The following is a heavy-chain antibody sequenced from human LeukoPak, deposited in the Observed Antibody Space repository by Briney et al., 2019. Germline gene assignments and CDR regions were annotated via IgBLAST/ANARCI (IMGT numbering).Heavy chain of an antibody. Sequence: GGSLRLSCGASAFTFSPYGMSWVRQAPGKGLEWVSAIHANGDYTYYADSVRGRFTISRDNSQNTLFLQMNSLRIEDTAVYYCAKVSGAYTGYISGPWGQGTLVTVSS. CDR3: AKVSGAYTGYISGP. D-gene: IGHD5-24*01. V-gene: IGHV3-23*01. J-gene: IGHJ5*02. CDR2: IHANGDYT. CDR1: AFTFSPYG.